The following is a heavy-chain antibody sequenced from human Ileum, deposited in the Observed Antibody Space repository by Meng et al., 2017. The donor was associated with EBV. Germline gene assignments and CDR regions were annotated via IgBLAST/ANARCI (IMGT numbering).Heavy chain of an antibody. CDR1: GGPINSSSYY. CDR3: ARPIAAAGWFDP. CDR2: IYYSGRT. V-gene: IGHV4-39*01. J-gene: IGHJ5*02. Sequence: LEPRESGPGLVNPSETLYLTCTVSGGPINSSSYYWGWIRQPPGKALEWIGSIYYSGRTYYNPSLKSRVTISVDTSKNQFSLKLSSVTAADTAVYYCARPIAAAGWFDPWGQGTLVTVSS. D-gene: IGHD6-13*01.